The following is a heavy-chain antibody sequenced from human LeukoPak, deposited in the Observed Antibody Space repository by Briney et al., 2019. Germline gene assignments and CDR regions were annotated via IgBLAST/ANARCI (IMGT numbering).Heavy chain of an antibody. CDR1: GFTFSSYS. V-gene: IGHV3-21*01. Sequence: GESLRLSCAASGFTFSSYSMNWVRQAPGKGLEWVSSISSSSSYIYYADSVKGRFTISRDNAKNSLYLQMNSLRAEDTAVYYCAREGGEAIDAFDIWGQGTMVTVSS. CDR2: ISSSSSYI. CDR3: AREGGEAIDAFDI. D-gene: IGHD2-2*01. J-gene: IGHJ3*02.